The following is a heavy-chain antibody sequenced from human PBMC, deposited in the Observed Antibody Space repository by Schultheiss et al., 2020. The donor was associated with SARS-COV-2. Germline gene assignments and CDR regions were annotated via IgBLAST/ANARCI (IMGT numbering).Heavy chain of an antibody. J-gene: IGHJ5*02. V-gene: IGHV3-23*01. CDR2: ISGSGGST. CDR3: AKDRYFETSGWFDP. Sequence: GGSLRLSCAASGFTVSSNYMSWVRQAPGKGLEWVSVISGSGGSTYYADSVKGRFTISRDNSKNTLYLQMDSLRAEDTAIYYCAKDRYFETSGWFDPWGQGTLVTVSS. D-gene: IGHD2-2*01. CDR1: GFTVSSNY.